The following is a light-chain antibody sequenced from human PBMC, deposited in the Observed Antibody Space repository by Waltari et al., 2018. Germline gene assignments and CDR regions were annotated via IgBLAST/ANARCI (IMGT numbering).Light chain of an antibody. V-gene: IGKV1-9*01. J-gene: IGKJ3*01. CDR2: GAS. Sequence: IQLTQSPSSLSASVGDRVTITCRASQGISSYLVWYQQKPGKAPKVLIYGASTLQTGVPQRFSGSGSGTDFTLTISSLQPEDFATYYCQQLNTYPLTFGPGTKVAIK. CDR1: QGISSY. CDR3: QQLNTYPLT.